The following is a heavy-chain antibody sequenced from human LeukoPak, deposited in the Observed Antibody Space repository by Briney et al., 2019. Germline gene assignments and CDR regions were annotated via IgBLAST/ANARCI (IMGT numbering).Heavy chain of an antibody. CDR1: GYTLTELS. Sequence: ASVKVSCKVSGYTLTELSMHWVRQAPGKGLEWMGGFDPEDGETIYAQKFQGRVTMTEDTSTDTAYMELSSLRSEDTAVYYCATELRVESGSFRAYKAERAFDIWGQGTMVTISS. CDR2: FDPEDGET. D-gene: IGHD1-26*01. J-gene: IGHJ3*02. CDR3: ATELRVESGSFRAYKAERAFDI. V-gene: IGHV1-24*01.